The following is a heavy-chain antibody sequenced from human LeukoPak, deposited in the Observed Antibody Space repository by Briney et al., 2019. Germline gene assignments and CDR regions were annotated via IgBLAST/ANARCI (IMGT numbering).Heavy chain of an antibody. V-gene: IGHV4-39*01. Sequence: SETLSLTCTVSGGSITSISYYWGWIRQPPGKGLEWIASIYYTGSTYYNPSLKSRVTISVDTSKNHFSLKLSSVTAADTAVYYCARQELIAARPFDYWGQGTLVTVSS. CDR1: GGSITSISYY. CDR2: IYYTGST. D-gene: IGHD6-6*01. CDR3: ARQELIAARPFDY. J-gene: IGHJ4*02.